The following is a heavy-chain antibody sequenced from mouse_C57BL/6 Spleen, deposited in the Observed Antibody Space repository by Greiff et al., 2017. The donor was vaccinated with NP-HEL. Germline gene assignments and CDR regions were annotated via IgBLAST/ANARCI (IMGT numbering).Heavy chain of an antibody. V-gene: IGHV2-3*01. CDR3: AKSGLRQNYFDY. Sequence: VQLQQSGPGLVAPSPRLSITCTVSGFSLTSYGVSWVRQPPGKGLEWLGVIWGDGSTNYHSEIISRLSISKDNSKSHACLKLIRLQTDDTATYYCAKSGLRQNYFDYWGQGTTLTVSS. J-gene: IGHJ2*01. CDR1: GFSLTSYG. D-gene: IGHD1-1*01. CDR2: IWGDGST.